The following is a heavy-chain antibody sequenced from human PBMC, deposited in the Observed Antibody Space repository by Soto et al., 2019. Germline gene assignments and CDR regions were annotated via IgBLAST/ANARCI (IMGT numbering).Heavy chain of an antibody. V-gene: IGHV3-30-3*01. D-gene: IGHD6-13*01. CDR3: ARDQVRSSSLTRYYYYYGMDV. CDR2: ISYDGSNK. Sequence: QVQLVESGGGVVQPGRSLRLSCAASGFTFSSYAMHRVRQAPGKGLEWVAVISYDGSNKYYADSVKGRFTISRDNSKNTLYLQMNSLRAEDTAVYYCARDQVRSSSLTRYYYYYGMDVWGQGTTVTVSS. J-gene: IGHJ6*02. CDR1: GFTFSSYA.